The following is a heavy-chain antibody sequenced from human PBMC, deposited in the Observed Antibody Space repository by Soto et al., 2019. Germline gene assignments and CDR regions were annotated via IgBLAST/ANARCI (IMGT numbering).Heavy chain of an antibody. CDR2: IYYSGST. CDR3: ARDGGDGYNLDY. CDR1: GGSISSGGYY. J-gene: IGHJ4*02. D-gene: IGHD2-21*01. V-gene: IGHV4-31*03. Sequence: SETLSITCTVSGGSISSGGYYWSWIRQHPGKGLEWIGYIYYSGSTYYNPSLKSRVTISVDTSKNQFSLKLSSVTAADTAVYYCARDGGDGYNLDYWGQGTLVTVYS.